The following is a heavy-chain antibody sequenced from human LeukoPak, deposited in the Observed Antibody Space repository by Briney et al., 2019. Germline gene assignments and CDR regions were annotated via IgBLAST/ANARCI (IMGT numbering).Heavy chain of an antibody. Sequence: PGGSLRLSCAASGFTFSSYSMNWVRQAPGKGLEWVSYISSSSSTIYYADSVKGRFTISRDNAKNSLYLQMNSLRAEDTAVYYCARRYYDILTGYSGYYFDYWGQGTLVTVSS. V-gene: IGHV3-48*04. J-gene: IGHJ4*02. CDR3: ARRYYDILTGYSGYYFDY. CDR2: ISSSSSTI. D-gene: IGHD3-9*01. CDR1: GFTFSSYS.